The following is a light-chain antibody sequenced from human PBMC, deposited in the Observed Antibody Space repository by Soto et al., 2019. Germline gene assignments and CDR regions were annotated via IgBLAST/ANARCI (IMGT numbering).Light chain of an antibody. Sequence: DIQMTQSPSTLSASVGDRVTITCRASQSLNNELAWYQQKPGKAPNLLMYGASTLERGVPSRFSGTGSGTEFTLTISSLQSDHVATYYCQQYHRSSITFGQGTRLEIK. CDR1: QSLNNE. CDR2: GAS. CDR3: QQYHRSSIT. V-gene: IGKV1-5*01. J-gene: IGKJ5*01.